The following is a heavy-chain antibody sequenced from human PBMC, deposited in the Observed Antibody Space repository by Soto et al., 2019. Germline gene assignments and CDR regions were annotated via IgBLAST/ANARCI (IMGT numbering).Heavy chain of an antibody. CDR3: ARSEEDSDYYYYGLDV. Sequence: SPTLSLTGVISGGSVSRSSVAWNWVRQSPSRGLEWLGRTYYRSRWYSDFAVSVRGRIVINADTSKNQFSLQLNSVTPEDTAVYFCARSEEDSDYYYYGLDVWGQGTTVTVSS. CDR2: TYYRSRWYS. V-gene: IGHV6-1*01. D-gene: IGHD2-15*01. CDR1: GGSVSRSSVA. J-gene: IGHJ6*02.